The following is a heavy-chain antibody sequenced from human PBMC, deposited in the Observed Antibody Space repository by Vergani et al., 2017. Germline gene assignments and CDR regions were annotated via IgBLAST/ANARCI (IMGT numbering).Heavy chain of an antibody. D-gene: IGHD3-9*01. V-gene: IGHV4-39*07. Sequence: QLQLQESGPRLVKPSETLSLTCSLSGMSISNNNYYWGWIRQPPGKGLEWIGGIYDSRNNNYSPSPKSRVPISVDTSKDQFSLKLSSVTAADTAVYYCASRFLTGYYKNYYWGQGTLVTVSS. CDR1: GMSISNNNYY. CDR3: ASRFLTGYYKNYY. J-gene: IGHJ4*02. CDR2: IYDSRNN.